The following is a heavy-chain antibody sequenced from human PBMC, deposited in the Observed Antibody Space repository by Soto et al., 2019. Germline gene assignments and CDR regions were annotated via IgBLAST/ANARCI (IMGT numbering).Heavy chain of an antibody. Sequence: PSETLSLTCTVSGGSISSGDYYWSWIRQPPGKGLEWIGYIYYSGSTYYNPSLKSRVTISVDTSKNQFSLKLSSVTAADTAVYYWARVGGIAANWFDPWGQETLVTVSS. J-gene: IGHJ5*02. CDR2: IYYSGST. CDR3: ARVGGIAANWFDP. CDR1: GGSISSGDYY. V-gene: IGHV4-30-4*01. D-gene: IGHD6-13*01.